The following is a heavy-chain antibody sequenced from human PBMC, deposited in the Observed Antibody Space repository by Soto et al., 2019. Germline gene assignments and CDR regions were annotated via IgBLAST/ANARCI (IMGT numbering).Heavy chain of an antibody. V-gene: IGHV3-48*01. J-gene: IGHJ3*02. D-gene: IGHD4-17*01. CDR1: GFTFSSYS. Sequence: EVQLVESGGGSVQPGGYLRLSCAASGFTFSSYSMNWVRQATGKGRERVSHINSRSSTIYYADSVKGRFTIARDNAKNSLYLQMNSLRAEDTAVYYCAREGHDYGDDLDAFDIWGQGTMDTVSS. CDR2: INSRSSTI. CDR3: AREGHDYGDDLDAFDI.